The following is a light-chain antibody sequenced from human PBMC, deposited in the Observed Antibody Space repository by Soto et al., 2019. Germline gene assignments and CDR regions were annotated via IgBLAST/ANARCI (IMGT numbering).Light chain of an antibody. CDR2: GAS. CDR3: QQYNTWPPIT. V-gene: IGKV3-15*01. CDR1: QDIRSS. Sequence: EIVMTQSPATLSVSPGERVTLSCRASQDIRSSLAWYQQKPGQAPRLLIYGASTRATGIPARFSGSGSGTEFTLTISNLQSEDFAVYYCQQYNTWPPITFGQGTRLEIK. J-gene: IGKJ5*01.